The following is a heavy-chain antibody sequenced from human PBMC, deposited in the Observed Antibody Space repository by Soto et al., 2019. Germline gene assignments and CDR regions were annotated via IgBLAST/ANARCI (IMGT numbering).Heavy chain of an antibody. D-gene: IGHD3-3*01. CDR3: ARVYYDFWSDSALGAFNM. CDR1: GGSISSGGYS. V-gene: IGHV4-30-2*01. J-gene: IGHJ3*02. Sequence: PSETLSLTCAVSGGSISSGGYSWSWIRQPPGKGLEWIGYIYHSGSTYYNPSLPSRVSISVDRSKNQFSLKLSSVTAADAAVSYCARVYYDFWSDSALGAFNMWGQGTIVSFS. CDR2: IYHSGST.